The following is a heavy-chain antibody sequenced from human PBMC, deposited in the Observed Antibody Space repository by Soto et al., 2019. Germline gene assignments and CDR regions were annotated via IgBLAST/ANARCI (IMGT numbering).Heavy chain of an antibody. CDR1: GFTFSKYA. Sequence: GESRRLSWAGSGFTFSKYAMSWVRQAPGKGLAWVSAISGSGGSTYYADSVKGRFTISRDNSKNTLYLQMNSLRAEDTALYYCAKVPVGATGRFDYWGQGTLVTVSS. D-gene: IGHD1-26*01. CDR2: ISGSGGST. J-gene: IGHJ4*02. V-gene: IGHV3-23*01. CDR3: AKVPVGATGRFDY.